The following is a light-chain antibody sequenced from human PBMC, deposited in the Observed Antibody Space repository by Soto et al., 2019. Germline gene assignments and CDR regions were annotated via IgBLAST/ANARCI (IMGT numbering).Light chain of an antibody. Sequence: QSVLTQPASVSGSPGQSITISCTGTTSDVGCYNYVSWYQQHPGKAPKLMIYDVSNRPSGVSNCFSGSKSGNTASLTISGLHAEDEDDYCCRSYTSSSTLIFGTGTKLTVL. V-gene: IGLV2-14*01. CDR2: DVS. J-gene: IGLJ1*01. CDR1: TSDVGCYNY. CDR3: RSYTSSSTLI.